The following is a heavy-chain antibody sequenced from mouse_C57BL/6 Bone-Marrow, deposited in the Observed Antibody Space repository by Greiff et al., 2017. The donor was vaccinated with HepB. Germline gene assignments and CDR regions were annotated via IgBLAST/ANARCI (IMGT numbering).Heavy chain of an antibody. Sequence: QVQLQQPGAELVKPGASVKMSCKASGYTFTSYWITWVKQRPGQGLEWIGDIYPGSGSTNYNEKFKSKATLTVDTSSSTAYMQLSSLTSEDSAVYYCARWDYDGGDWYFDVWGTGTTGTVSS. J-gene: IGHJ1*03. V-gene: IGHV1-55*01. CDR2: IYPGSGST. D-gene: IGHD2-4*01. CDR1: GYTFTSYW. CDR3: ARWDYDGGDWYFDV.